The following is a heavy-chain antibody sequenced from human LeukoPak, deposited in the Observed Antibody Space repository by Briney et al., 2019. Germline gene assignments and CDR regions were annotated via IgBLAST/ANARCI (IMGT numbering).Heavy chain of an antibody. CDR2: ISGSGGRT. CDR1: GFTFSSYG. J-gene: IGHJ4*02. Sequence: GGSMRLSCAASGFTFSSYGMSWVRQAPGKGLEWVSAISGSGGRTYYADSVKGRFTISRDNSKNTLYLQMNSLRAEDTAVYYCAKGTYGSGTYGADDYWGQGTLVTVSS. CDR3: AKGTYGSGTYGADDY. D-gene: IGHD3-10*01. V-gene: IGHV3-23*01.